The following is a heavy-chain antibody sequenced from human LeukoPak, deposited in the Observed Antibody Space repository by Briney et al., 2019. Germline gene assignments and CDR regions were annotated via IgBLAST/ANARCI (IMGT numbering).Heavy chain of an antibody. CDR1: GFIFSTYH. CDR3: ARRDPFDY. Sequence: GGSLRLSCAASGFIFSTYHMNWVRQAPGKGLEWISFISSDSGTIYYADSVKGRFTISRDNAENSLYLQMNSLRDEDTAVYYCARRDPFDYWGQGTLVTVSS. J-gene: IGHJ4*02. V-gene: IGHV3-48*02. CDR2: ISSDSGTI.